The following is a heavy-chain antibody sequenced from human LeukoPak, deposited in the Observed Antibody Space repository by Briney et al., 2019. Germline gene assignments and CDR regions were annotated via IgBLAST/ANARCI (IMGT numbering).Heavy chain of an antibody. CDR1: GFTFSTYW. J-gene: IGHJ4*02. V-gene: IGHV3-74*01. CDR3: AKDKGGSYFYFDY. Sequence: GGSLRLSCAASGFTFSTYWMHWVRQAPGKGLLWVSRINSDGSSTDYADSVTGRFTISRDNAKNTLYLQMNSLRAEDTALYYCAKDKGGSYFYFDYWGQGTLVTVSS. CDR2: INSDGSST. D-gene: IGHD1-26*01.